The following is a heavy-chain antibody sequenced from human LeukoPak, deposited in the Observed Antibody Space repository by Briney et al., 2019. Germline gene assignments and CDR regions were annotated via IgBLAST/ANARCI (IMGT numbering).Heavy chain of an antibody. CDR1: GYSISSGYY. V-gene: IGHV4-38-2*02. CDR3: AGGFSGSQPVTWFDP. D-gene: IGHD1-26*01. J-gene: IGHJ5*02. CDR2: IYHSGST. Sequence: SETLSLTCTVSGYSISSGYYWGWIRQPPGKGLEWIESIYHSGSTYYNPSLKSRVTISVDTSKNQFSLKLSSVTAADTAVYYCAGGFSGSQPVTWFDPWGQGTLVTVSS.